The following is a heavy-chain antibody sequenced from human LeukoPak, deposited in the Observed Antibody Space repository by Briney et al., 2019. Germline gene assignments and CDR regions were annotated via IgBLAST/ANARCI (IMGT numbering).Heavy chain of an antibody. V-gene: IGHV3-23*01. CDR1: GFTFSSYA. CDR2: SSGSGGST. J-gene: IGHJ4*02. CDR3: AKFVGSYYGH. D-gene: IGHD1-26*01. Sequence: GGSLRLSCAASGFTFSSYAMSWVRQAPGKGPEWVSTSSGSGGSTYYADSVKGRFTISRDNSKNTLYLQMNSLRAEDTAVYYCAKFVGSYYGHWGQGTLVTVSS.